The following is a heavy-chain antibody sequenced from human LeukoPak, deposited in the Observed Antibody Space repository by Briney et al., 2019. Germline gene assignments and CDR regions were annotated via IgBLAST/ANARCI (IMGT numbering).Heavy chain of an antibody. CDR1: GYTFTSYD. CDR3: ARVQRIVPKGKYYLDY. CDR2: VNPNSGNT. Sequence: ASVKVSCKTSGYTFTSYDLNWVRQATGQGLEWMGWVNPNSGNTGYAQKFQGRVTMTMDPSISTAYMELSSLRSEDTAVYYCARVQRIVPKGKYYLDYWGQGTLVTVSS. V-gene: IGHV1-8*01. D-gene: IGHD5-12*01. J-gene: IGHJ4*02.